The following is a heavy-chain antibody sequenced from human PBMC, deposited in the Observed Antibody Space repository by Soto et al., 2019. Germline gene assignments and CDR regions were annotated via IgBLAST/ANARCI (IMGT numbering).Heavy chain of an antibody. Sequence: QVQLQESGPGLVNPSVTLSLSCAVSGGSISSENWWSWVRQPPGKGLEWIGDIYHSGSTNYDSSLRGRVTISLDKSKNQFSLKLNSVTAADTEVYYCAATIHYWGQGTLVTVSS. D-gene: IGHD1-26*01. J-gene: IGHJ4*02. CDR1: GGSISSENW. CDR3: AATIHY. CDR2: IYHSGST. V-gene: IGHV4-4*02.